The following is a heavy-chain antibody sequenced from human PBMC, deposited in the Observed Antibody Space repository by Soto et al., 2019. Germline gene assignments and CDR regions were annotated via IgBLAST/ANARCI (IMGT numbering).Heavy chain of an antibody. Sequence: SVKVSCKASGGTFSSDAISWVRQAPGQWLEWMGGIIPIFGTANYAEKLQGRVTITADESTSTAYMELSRLGSEDTGAYYCAPGHFWSGYYTIADRSGMDVWRQRTTVIVSS. CDR2: IIPIFGTA. V-gene: IGHV1-69*13. CDR1: GGTFSSDA. D-gene: IGHD3-3*02. J-gene: IGHJ6*02. CDR3: APGHFWSGYYTIADRSGMDV.